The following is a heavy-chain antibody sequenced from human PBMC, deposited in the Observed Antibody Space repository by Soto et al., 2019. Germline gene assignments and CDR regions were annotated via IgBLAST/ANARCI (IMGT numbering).Heavy chain of an antibody. V-gene: IGHV3-30*18. D-gene: IGHD1-7*01. J-gene: IGHJ4*02. Sequence: QPGGSLRLSCQASGFNFDNYGMHWVRQAPGKGLEWVAVITYDGSFQYYADSVKGRFTISRDISKNTLFLHLNTLKPEDTAVYHCAKDRVGGTFYTPLGFWGQGTLVTVSS. CDR1: GFNFDNYG. CDR3: AKDRVGGTFYTPLGF. CDR2: ITYDGSFQ.